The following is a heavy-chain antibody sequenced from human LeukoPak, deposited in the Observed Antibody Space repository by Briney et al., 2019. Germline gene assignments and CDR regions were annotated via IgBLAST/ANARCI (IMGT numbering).Heavy chain of an antibody. D-gene: IGHD6-19*01. J-gene: IGHJ5*02. V-gene: IGHV4-34*01. CDR2: INHSGST. CDR1: GGSFSGYY. CDR3: ARGQWLGSIGFDP. Sequence: PSETLSLTCAVYGGSFSGYYWSWIRQPPGKGLEWIGEINHSGSTNYNPSLKSRVTISVDTSKSQFSLKLSSVTAADTAVYYCARGQWLGSIGFDPWGQGTLVTVSS.